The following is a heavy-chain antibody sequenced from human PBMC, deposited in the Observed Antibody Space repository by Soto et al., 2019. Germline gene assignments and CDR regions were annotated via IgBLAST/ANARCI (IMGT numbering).Heavy chain of an antibody. CDR1: GFIFIDFG. V-gene: IGHV3-30*18. D-gene: IGHD6-13*01. Sequence: QVQLVESGGGVVQPGGPLGLPLAALGFIFIDFGWHWVRRAQARGREGVTLMSYDGSKEYYADSVKGRFTISRDNSKNTLYLQMNSLSAEDSAVYFCAKDGRTAAFDYWGQGTLVIVSS. CDR2: MSYDGSKE. CDR3: AKDGRTAAFDY. J-gene: IGHJ4*02.